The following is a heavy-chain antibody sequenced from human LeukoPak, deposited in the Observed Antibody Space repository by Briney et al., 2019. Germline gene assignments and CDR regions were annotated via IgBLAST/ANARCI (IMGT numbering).Heavy chain of an antibody. J-gene: IGHJ4*02. CDR3: AKGYCIGGSCFNFDY. D-gene: IGHD2-15*01. V-gene: IGHV3-23*01. CDR1: GFTFSSYA. CDR2: ISGGGGST. Sequence: GGSLRLSCAASGFTFSSYAMSWVRQAPGKGLEWVAAISGGGGSTYYADSVKGRFTISRDNSKNTLYVQMNSLRAEDTAVYYCAKGYCIGGSCFNFDYWGQGTLVTVSS.